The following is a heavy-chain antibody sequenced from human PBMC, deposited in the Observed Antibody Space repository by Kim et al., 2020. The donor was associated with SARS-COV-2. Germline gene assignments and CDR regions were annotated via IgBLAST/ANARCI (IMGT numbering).Heavy chain of an antibody. V-gene: IGHV4-4*02. J-gene: IGHJ3*02. D-gene: IGHD3-22*01. Sequence: SETLSLTCAVSGGSISSSNWWSWVRQPPGKGLEWIGEIYHSGSTNYNPSLKSRVTISVDKSKNQFSLKLSSVTAADTAVYYCARDGEGYYDSSAKDAFDIWGQGTMVTVSS. CDR2: IYHSGST. CDR3: ARDGEGYYDSSAKDAFDI. CDR1: GGSISSSNW.